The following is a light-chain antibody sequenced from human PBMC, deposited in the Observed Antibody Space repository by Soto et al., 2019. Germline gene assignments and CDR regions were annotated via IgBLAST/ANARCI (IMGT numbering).Light chain of an antibody. CDR1: SGDVGGYDY. J-gene: IGLJ1*01. CDR2: EVT. V-gene: IGLV2-8*01. Sequence: HSALTQAPSASGCGGRSVSICCTGTSGDVGGYDYVSWYQQHPGKAPKLMIYEVTKRPLGVPDRFSGSKSGNTASLTVSGLQAEAEADYYCSSYAGSDNPYVFGTGTKVTVL. CDR3: SSYAGSDNPYV.